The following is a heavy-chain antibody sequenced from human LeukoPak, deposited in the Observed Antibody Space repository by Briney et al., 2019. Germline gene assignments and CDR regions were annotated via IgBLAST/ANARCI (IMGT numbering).Heavy chain of an antibody. CDR2: MNPNSGNT. CDR3: ARAPPRRVKRYQNWFDP. J-gene: IGHJ5*02. Sequence: ASVKVSCKASGYTFTSYDINWVRQAPGQGLEWMGWMNPNSGNTGYAQKFQGRVTMTRNTSISTAYMELSSLRSEDTAVYYCARAPPRRVKRYQNWFDPWGQGTLVTVSS. V-gene: IGHV1-8*01. D-gene: IGHD6-13*01. CDR1: GYTFTSYD.